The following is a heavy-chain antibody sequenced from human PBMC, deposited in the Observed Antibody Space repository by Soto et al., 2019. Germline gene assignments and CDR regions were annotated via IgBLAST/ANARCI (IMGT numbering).Heavy chain of an antibody. J-gene: IGHJ4*02. D-gene: IGHD3-9*01. CDR1: GGSFSGYY. V-gene: IGHV4-34*01. CDR3: ARSRRVLRYFDWFDY. CDR2: INHSGST. Sequence: TLSLTCAVYGGSFSGYYWSWIRQPPGKGLEWIGEINHSGSTNYNPSLKSRVTISVDTSKNQFSLKLSSVTAADTAVYYCARSRRVLRYFDWFDYWGQGTLVTVSS.